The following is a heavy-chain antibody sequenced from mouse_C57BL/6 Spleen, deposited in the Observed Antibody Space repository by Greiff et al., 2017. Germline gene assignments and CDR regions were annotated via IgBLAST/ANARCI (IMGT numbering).Heavy chain of an antibody. J-gene: IGHJ4*01. CDR3: ARSPHYYGSSFYYYAMDY. V-gene: IGHV1-18*01. CDR1: GYTFTDYN. CDR2: IKPNNGGT. Sequence: EVQLQQSGPELVKPGASVKIPCKASGYTFTDYNMDWVKQSHGKSLEWIGDIKPNNGGTIYNQKFKGKATLTVDKSSSTAYMELRSLTSADTAVYYCARSPHYYGSSFYYYAMDYWGQGTSVTVSS. D-gene: IGHD1-1*01.